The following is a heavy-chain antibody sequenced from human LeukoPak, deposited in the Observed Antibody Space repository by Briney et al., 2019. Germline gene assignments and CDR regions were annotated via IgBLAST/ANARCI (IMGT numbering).Heavy chain of an antibody. Sequence: ASVKVSCKASGYTFTSYYMRWVRQAPGQGLEWMGIINPSGGDASYAQKFQGRVTMTRDMSTSTVYMELSSLRSEDTAVYYCARMIHSGRYFYYFDYWGQGTLVTVSS. V-gene: IGHV1-46*01. D-gene: IGHD1-26*01. CDR1: GYTFTSYY. CDR2: INPSGGDA. J-gene: IGHJ4*02. CDR3: ARMIHSGRYFYYFDY.